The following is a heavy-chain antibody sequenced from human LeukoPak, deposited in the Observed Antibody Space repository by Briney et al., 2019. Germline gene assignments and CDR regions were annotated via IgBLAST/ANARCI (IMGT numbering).Heavy chain of an antibody. CDR3: AREVHYGSGSPRVCYFDY. Sequence: SETLPLTCTVSGGSISGYYWSWIRQPPGKGLEWTGYISYSGSTNYNPTLKSRVTISLDTSKNQFSLKLSSVTAADTAVYYCAREVHYGSGSPRVCYFDYWGQGTLVTVSS. CDR2: ISYSGST. J-gene: IGHJ4*02. V-gene: IGHV4-59*01. CDR1: GGSISGYY. D-gene: IGHD3-10*01.